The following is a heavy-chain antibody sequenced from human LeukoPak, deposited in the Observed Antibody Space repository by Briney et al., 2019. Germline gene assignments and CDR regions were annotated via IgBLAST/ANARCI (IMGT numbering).Heavy chain of an antibody. CDR3: VRRGYCSGGSCNGAFDI. V-gene: IGHV5-51*01. CDR2: IYPGDSDT. J-gene: IGHJ3*02. CDR1: GYSFTSYW. Sequence: GESLKISCKGSGYSFTSYWIGWVRQMPGKGLEWMGIIYPGDSDTRYSPSFQGQVTISADKSISTAYLQWSSLKASDTAMYYCVRRGYCSGGSCNGAFDIWGQGTMVTVSS. D-gene: IGHD2-15*01.